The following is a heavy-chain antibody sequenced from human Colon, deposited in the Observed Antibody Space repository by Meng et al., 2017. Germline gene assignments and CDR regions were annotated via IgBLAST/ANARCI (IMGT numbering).Heavy chain of an antibody. Sequence: QVQLVQSGAEVRKPGASVKVSCKASGYTFVSYGITWVRQAPGQGLEWMGWINVYTSIKNYAQKFQDRITMTTDTSTSTAYMELRSLTSEDTAVYYCARDPYCSGGSCYSDFWGQGTLVTVSS. CDR2: INVYTSIK. CDR3: ARDPYCSGGSCYSDF. J-gene: IGHJ4*02. D-gene: IGHD2-15*01. V-gene: IGHV1-18*01. CDR1: GYTFVSYG.